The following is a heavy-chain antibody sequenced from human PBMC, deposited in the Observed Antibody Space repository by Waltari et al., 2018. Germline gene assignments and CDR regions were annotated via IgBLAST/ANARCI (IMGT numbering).Heavy chain of an antibody. V-gene: IGHV4-38-2*01. CDR3: ARVSLYCSGGSCQDY. J-gene: IGHJ4*02. CDR2: IYHSGST. Sequence: QVQLQESGPGLVKPSETLSLTCAVSGYSISSGYYWGWIRQPPGKGLEWIGSIYHSGSTYYNPSLKSRVTISVDTSKNQFSLKLSSVNAADTAVYYCARVSLYCSGGSCQDYWGQGTLVTVSS. D-gene: IGHD2-15*01. CDR1: GYSISSGYY.